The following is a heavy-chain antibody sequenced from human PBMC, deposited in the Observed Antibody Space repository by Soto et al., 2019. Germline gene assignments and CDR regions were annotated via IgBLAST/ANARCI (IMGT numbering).Heavy chain of an antibody. Sequence: ASVKVSCKASGYSFSSFGISWVRQAPGQGLEWVGWVSVPSGDTSSAQNFQGRVTVTTDTSTSTAYMEVGSLRSDDTAVYYCARTCRSGGSCYLEYWGEGTLVTVTS. V-gene: IGHV1-18*01. D-gene: IGHD2-15*01. J-gene: IGHJ4*02. CDR3: ARTCRSGGSCYLEY. CDR1: GYSFSSFG. CDR2: VSVPSGDT.